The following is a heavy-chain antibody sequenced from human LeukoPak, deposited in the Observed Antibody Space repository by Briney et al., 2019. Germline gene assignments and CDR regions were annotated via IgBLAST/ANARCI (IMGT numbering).Heavy chain of an antibody. CDR3: VRSGGYCGSTTCHVEYFDL. Sequence: SETLSLTCAVYGGSFSGFYWSWIRQSPGKGLEWLGEINHSGNSNYNPSLQSRVTISVDASKNQFFLNVSSVTAADTAMYYCVRSGGYCGSTTCHVEYFDLWGRGTLVTVSS. J-gene: IGHJ2*01. D-gene: IGHD2-2*01. CDR2: INHSGNS. CDR1: GGSFSGFY. V-gene: IGHV4-34*01.